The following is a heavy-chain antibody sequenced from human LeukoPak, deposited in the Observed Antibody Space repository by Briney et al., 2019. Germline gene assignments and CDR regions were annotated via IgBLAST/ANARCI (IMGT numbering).Heavy chain of an antibody. V-gene: IGHV1-46*01. CDR3: ARIGGGSYYSNYFDY. D-gene: IGHD1-26*01. J-gene: IGHJ4*02. CDR2: INPSGGST. CDR1: GYTFTSYY. Sequence: GASVKVSCKASGYTFTSYYMHWVRQAPGQGLEWMGIINPSGGSTSYAQKFQGRVTMTRDTSTSTVYMELSSLRSEDTAVYYCARIGGGSYYSNYFDYWGQGTLVTVSS.